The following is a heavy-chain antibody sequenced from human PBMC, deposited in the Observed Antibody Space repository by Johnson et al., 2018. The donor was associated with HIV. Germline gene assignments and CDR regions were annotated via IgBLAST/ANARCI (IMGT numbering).Heavy chain of an antibody. CDR1: GFTFSSYA. D-gene: IGHD1-26*01. V-gene: IGHV3-30*04. Sequence: QEQLVESGGGVVQPGRSLRLSCAASGFTFSSYAMHWVRQAPGKGLEWVAVISYDGSNKYYADSVKGRFTISRDNSKNTLYLQMNSLRAEDTAVYYCASREVGAKSDLVTASDIWGHGTMVTVSS. CDR3: ASREVGAKSDLVTASDI. J-gene: IGHJ3*02. CDR2: ISYDGSNK.